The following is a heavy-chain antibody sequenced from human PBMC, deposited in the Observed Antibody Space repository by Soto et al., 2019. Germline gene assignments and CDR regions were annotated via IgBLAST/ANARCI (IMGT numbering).Heavy chain of an antibody. V-gene: IGHV3-21*01. CDR3: ARGLRVYYYGMDV. CDR1: GFTFSSYS. CDR2: ISSSSSYI. Sequence: LRLSCAASGFTFSSYSMNWVRQAPGKGLEWVSSISSSSSYIYYADSVKGRFTISRDNAKNSLYLQMNSLRAEDTAVYYCARGLRVYYYGMDVWGQGTTVTVSS. J-gene: IGHJ6*02.